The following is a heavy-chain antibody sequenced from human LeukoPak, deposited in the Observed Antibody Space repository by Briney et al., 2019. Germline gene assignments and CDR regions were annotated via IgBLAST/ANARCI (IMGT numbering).Heavy chain of an antibody. V-gene: IGHV3-23*01. D-gene: IGHD3/OR15-3a*01. CDR1: GITLSNYG. Sequence: PGGSLRLSCAVSGITLSNYGVSWVRQAPGKGLEWVAGISDSGGSTNYADSVKGRFTISRDNPKNTLYLQMNSLRAEDTAVYFCAKRGVVIRVVLVGFHKEAYYFESWGQGVLVTVSS. CDR3: AKRGVVIRVVLVGFHKEAYYFES. J-gene: IGHJ4*02. CDR2: ISDSGGST.